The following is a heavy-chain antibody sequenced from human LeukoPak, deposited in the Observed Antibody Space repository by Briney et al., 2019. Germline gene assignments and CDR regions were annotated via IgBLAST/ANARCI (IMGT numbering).Heavy chain of an antibody. V-gene: IGHV4-39*07. D-gene: IGHD1-26*01. Sequence: SETLSLTCTVSGGSISSDDDYWGWIRQPPGKGLEWIGSINYSGRNSYNPSLKSRVTISVDTSKNQFSLKLSSVTAADTAAYYCATGRAVGAADAFDIWGQGTMVTVSS. J-gene: IGHJ3*02. CDR3: ATGRAVGAADAFDI. CDR2: INYSGRN. CDR1: GGSISSDDDY.